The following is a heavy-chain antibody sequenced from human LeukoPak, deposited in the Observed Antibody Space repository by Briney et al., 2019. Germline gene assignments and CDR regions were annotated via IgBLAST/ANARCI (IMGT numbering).Heavy chain of an antibody. J-gene: IGHJ4*02. CDR2: IKSKTDGGKT. D-gene: IGHD3-10*01. V-gene: IGHV3-15*01. CDR1: GFTFSNAW. Sequence: GGSLRLSCAASGFTFSNAWVSWVRQPPGKGLEWVGRIKSKTDGGKTDYAASVKGRFTISRDDSKNTLYLQMNSLKTEDTAVYYCTTVLTYYYGSGSYYKIPFDYWGQGTLVTVSS. CDR3: TTVLTYYYGSGSYYKIPFDY.